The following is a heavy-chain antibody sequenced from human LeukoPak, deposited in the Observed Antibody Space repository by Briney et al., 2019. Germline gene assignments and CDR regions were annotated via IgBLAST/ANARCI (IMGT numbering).Heavy chain of an antibody. V-gene: IGHV3-7*03. J-gene: IGHJ4*02. Sequence: GGSLRLSCAASGFTFSCYWMSWVRQAPGKGLEWVANIKQDGSEKYYVDSVKGRFTISRDNAKNSLYLQMNSLRAEDTAVYYCARDGPPRYYFDYWGQGTLVTVSS. CDR1: GFTFSCYW. CDR3: ARDGPPRYYFDY. CDR2: IKQDGSEK. D-gene: IGHD3/OR15-3a*01.